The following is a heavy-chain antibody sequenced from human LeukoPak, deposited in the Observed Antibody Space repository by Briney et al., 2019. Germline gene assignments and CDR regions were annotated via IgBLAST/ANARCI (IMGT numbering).Heavy chain of an antibody. V-gene: IGHV3-7*01. J-gene: IGHJ4*02. Sequence: GGSLRLSCAASGFTFSSYGMHWVRQAPGKGLEWVASIKQDGSEKYYVDSVKGRFTISRDNTKNSLYLQMNSLRAEDTAVYYCARRSYGSWGYWGQGTLVTVSS. CDR2: IKQDGSEK. D-gene: IGHD3-16*02. CDR3: ARRSYGSWGY. CDR1: GFTFSSYG.